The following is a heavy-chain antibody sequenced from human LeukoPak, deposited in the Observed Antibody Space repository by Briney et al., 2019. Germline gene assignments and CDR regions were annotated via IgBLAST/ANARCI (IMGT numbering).Heavy chain of an antibody. CDR2: ISSSGSTI. CDR1: GFTFSSYE. D-gene: IGHD4-17*01. CDR3: ARDAPVTDY. J-gene: IGHJ4*02. Sequence: GGSLRLSCAASGFTFSSYEMNWVRQAPGKGLEWVSYISSSGSTIYYADSVKGRFTISRDDAKNSLYLQMNSLRAEDTAVYYCARDAPVTDYWGQGTLVTVSS. V-gene: IGHV3-48*03.